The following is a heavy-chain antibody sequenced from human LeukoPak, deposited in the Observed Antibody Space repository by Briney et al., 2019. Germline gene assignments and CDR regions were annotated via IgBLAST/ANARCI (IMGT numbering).Heavy chain of an antibody. V-gene: IGHV3-20*04. D-gene: IGHD6-19*01. CDR1: GFTFDDYG. CDR2: INWNGGST. Sequence: GGSLRLSCAASGFTFDDYGMSWVRQAPGKGLGWVSGINWNGGSTGYADSVKGRFTISRDNSKNTLYLQMNSLRAEDTAVYYCAKVIAVAVTGYNYFDYWGQGTLVTVSS. J-gene: IGHJ4*02. CDR3: AKVIAVAVTGYNYFDY.